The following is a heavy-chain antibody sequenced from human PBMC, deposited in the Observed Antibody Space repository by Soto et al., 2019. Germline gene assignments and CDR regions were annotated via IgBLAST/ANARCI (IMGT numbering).Heavy chain of an antibody. Sequence: GGSLRLSCVASGFTFGTYAIHWVRQAPGKGLQWVALISYEGSNTYYADSVKGRFTISRDNSKNTLYLEMNTLRPEDTAVYYCARVTPGNNLYYFSGLDVWGQGTSVTVSS. CDR1: GFTFGTYA. CDR2: ISYEGSNT. V-gene: IGHV3-30-3*01. CDR3: ARVTPGNNLYYFSGLDV. J-gene: IGHJ6*02. D-gene: IGHD1-1*01.